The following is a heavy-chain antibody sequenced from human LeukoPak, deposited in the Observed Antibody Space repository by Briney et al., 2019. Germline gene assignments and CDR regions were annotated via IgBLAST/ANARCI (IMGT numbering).Heavy chain of an antibody. CDR1: GGTFSSYA. D-gene: IGHD1-14*01. Sequence: ASVKVSCKASGGTFSSYAINWVRQATGQGLEWVGWMNPNNSDIGHAQKFQGRVTMTRNTSIGTAYMELSSLRSEDTAIYYCVRVPPGTTIYAYWGQGTLVTVSS. CDR2: MNPNNSDI. CDR3: VRVPPGTTIYAY. V-gene: IGHV1-8*02. J-gene: IGHJ4*02.